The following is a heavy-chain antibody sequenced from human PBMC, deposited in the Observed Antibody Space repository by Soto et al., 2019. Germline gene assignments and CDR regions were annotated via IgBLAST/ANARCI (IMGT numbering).Heavy chain of an antibody. CDR1: GFAFTNYG. CDR3: AREGAMPTGLGLGY. J-gene: IGHJ4*02. CDR2: ISNDGSKK. Sequence: QVQVVESGGGVVQPGTSLRLSCAASGFAFTNYGIHWVRQAPGKGLEWVAHISNDGSKKFYGDSVKGRFTISRDNSENTVYLQMNRLRTDDPGVFYLAREGAMPTGLGLGYLGPGTLVTVSS. D-gene: IGHD6-19*01. V-gene: IGHV3-30*03.